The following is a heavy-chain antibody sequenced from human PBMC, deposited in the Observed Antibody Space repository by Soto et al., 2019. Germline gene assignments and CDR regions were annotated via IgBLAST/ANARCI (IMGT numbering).Heavy chain of an antibody. CDR2: IYDSGST. CDR3: AKNLPRTGRFDY. V-gene: IGHV4-59*08. CDR1: GDSIRSYY. Sequence: SETLSLTCTVSGDSIRSYYWSWIRQPPGKGLEWIGYIYDSGSTHYNPSLKSRTTISVDRSRNQFSLQVSSVTAADTAVYYCAKNLPRTGRFDYWGQGTVVTVSS. J-gene: IGHJ4*02.